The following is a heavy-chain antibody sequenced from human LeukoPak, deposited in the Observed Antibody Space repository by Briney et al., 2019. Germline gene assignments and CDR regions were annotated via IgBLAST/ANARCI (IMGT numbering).Heavy chain of an antibody. Sequence: RASVKVSCKASGYTFTSYGISWVRQAPGQGLEWMGWISAYNGNTNYAQKLQGRVTMTTDTSTSTAYMELRSLRSDDTAVYYCARGRGGSTLYYYYYMDVWGKGTTVTVSS. D-gene: IGHD6-13*01. CDR1: GYTFTSYG. CDR2: ISAYNGNT. CDR3: ARGRGGSTLYYYYYMDV. J-gene: IGHJ6*03. V-gene: IGHV1-18*01.